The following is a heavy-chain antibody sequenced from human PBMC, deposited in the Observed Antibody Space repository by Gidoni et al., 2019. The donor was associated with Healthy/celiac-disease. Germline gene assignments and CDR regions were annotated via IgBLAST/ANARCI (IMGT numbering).Heavy chain of an antibody. CDR3: AKDRAIFGVVAYGLGLDV. J-gene: IGHJ6*02. CDR1: GFTFDDCA. V-gene: IGHV3-9*01. D-gene: IGHD3-3*01. Sequence: EVQLVESGGGLVQPGRSLRLSCAASGFTFDDCAMHWVRQTPGKGLEWVSGISWHSATIGYADSVKGRFTISRDNAKNSLYLQMNSLRTEDTALYYCAKDRAIFGVVAYGLGLDVWGQGTTVTVSS. CDR2: ISWHSATI.